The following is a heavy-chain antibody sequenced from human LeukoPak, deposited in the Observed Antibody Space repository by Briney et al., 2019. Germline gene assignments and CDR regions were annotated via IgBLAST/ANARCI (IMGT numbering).Heavy chain of an antibody. CDR3: AKDSSSELSALYGMDV. V-gene: IGHV3-30*02. J-gene: IGHJ6*02. CDR1: GFSFSSHG. CDR2: IRYDGSSK. Sequence: GGSLRLSCAASGFSFSSHGMHWVRQAPGKGLEWVAFIRYDGSSKYYGDSVKGRFTISRDNSKNTLYLQMNSLRAEDTAVYYCAKDSSSELSALYGMDVWGQGTTVTVSS. D-gene: IGHD3-16*02.